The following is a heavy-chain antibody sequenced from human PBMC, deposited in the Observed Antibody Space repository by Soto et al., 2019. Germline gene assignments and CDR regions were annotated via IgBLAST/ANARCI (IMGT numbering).Heavy chain of an antibody. J-gene: IGHJ4*02. CDR2: IIPIFGTA. CDR1: GGTFSSYA. V-gene: IGHV1-69*13. D-gene: IGHD5-18*01. Sequence: SVKVSCKASGGTFSSYAISWVRQAPGQGLEWMGGIIPIFGTANYAQKFQGRVTITADESTSTAYMELSSLRSEDTAVYYCARVRGIQLPFDYWGQGTLVTVSS. CDR3: ARVRGIQLPFDY.